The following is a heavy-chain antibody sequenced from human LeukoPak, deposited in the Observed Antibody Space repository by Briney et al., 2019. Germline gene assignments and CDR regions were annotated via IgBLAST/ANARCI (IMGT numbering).Heavy chain of an antibody. CDR1: GFTVISNY. CDR3: TRNGGGLGY. Sequence: PGGSLRLSCAASGFTVISNYMSWVRQAPGKGLEWVSSIRSTGAGGNTYSADSVKGRFTTSRDDSKSTLFLQMDSLTAEDTAVYYCTRNGGGLGYWGQGALVTVSS. CDR2: IRSTGAGGNT. V-gene: IGHV3-53*01. D-gene: IGHD3-16*01. J-gene: IGHJ4*02.